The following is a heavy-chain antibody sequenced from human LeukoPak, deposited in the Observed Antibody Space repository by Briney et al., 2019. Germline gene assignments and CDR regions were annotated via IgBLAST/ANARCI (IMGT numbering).Heavy chain of an antibody. V-gene: IGHV1-2*02. CDR2: INPNSGGT. CDR1: GYTFTGYY. Sequence: ASVKVSCKASGYTFTGYYMHWVRQAPGQGLEWMGWINPNSGGTNYAQNFQGRVTMTRDTSISTAYMELSSLRSDDTAVYYCARNFFGVRTVCDYWGQGTLVTVSS. D-gene: IGHD3-3*01. CDR3: ARNFFGVRTVCDY. J-gene: IGHJ4*02.